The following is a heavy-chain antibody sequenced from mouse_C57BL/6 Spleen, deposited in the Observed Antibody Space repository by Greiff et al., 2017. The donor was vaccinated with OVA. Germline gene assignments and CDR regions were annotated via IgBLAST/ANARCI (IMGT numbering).Heavy chain of an antibody. J-gene: IGHJ4*01. CDR3: ARSMGSSYAMDY. V-gene: IGHV1-18*01. D-gene: IGHD1-1*01. CDR1: GYTFTDYN. CDR2: INPNNGGT. Sequence: EVQLQESGPELVKPGASVKIPCKASGYTFTDYNMDWVKQSHGKSLEWIGDINPNNGGTIYNQKFKGKATLTVDKSSSTAYMELRSLTSEDTAVYYCARSMGSSYAMDYWGQGTSVTVSS.